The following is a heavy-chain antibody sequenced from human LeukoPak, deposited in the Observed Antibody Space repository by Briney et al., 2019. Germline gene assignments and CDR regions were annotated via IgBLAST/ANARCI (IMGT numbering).Heavy chain of an antibody. CDR1: GYSFTSYW. J-gene: IGHJ4*02. Sequence: GESLKISCKGSGYSFTSYWIGWVRQMPGKGLEWMGIIYPGDSDTRYSPSFQGQVTISADKSISTAYLQWSSLRASDTAMYYCATQSYYYDSSGYIPFSYWGQGTLVTVSS. V-gene: IGHV5-51*01. D-gene: IGHD3-22*01. CDR3: ATQSYYYDSSGYIPFSY. CDR2: IYPGDSDT.